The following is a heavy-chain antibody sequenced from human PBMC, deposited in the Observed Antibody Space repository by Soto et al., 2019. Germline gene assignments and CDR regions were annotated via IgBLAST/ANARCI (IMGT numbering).Heavy chain of an antibody. CDR2: INSDGSST. CDR1: GFTFSRYW. J-gene: IGHJ4*02. V-gene: IGHV3-74*01. Sequence: EVQLVESGGGLVQPGGSLRLSCAASGFTFSRYWMHWVRQAPGKGLVWVSRINSDGSSTFSADSVKGRFTISRDNAKNTLYLQMNSLRAEDTAVYYCAREGGGYSYGNFDYWGQGTLVTVSS. D-gene: IGHD5-18*01. CDR3: AREGGGYSYGNFDY.